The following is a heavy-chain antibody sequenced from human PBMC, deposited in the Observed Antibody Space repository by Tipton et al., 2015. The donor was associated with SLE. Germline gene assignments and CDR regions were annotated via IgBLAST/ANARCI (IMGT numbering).Heavy chain of an antibody. D-gene: IGHD3-3*01. CDR2: INSDGSST. CDR3: AKGFVANAGVFWYFHY. V-gene: IGHV3-74*01. CDR1: GFTFSSYW. Sequence: SLRLSCGVSGFTFSSYWMSWVRQVPGKGLVWVSLINSDGSSTNYADSVKGRFSISRDNAKSSLYLQMNNLRPEDTAFYYCAKGFVANAGVFWYFHYWGQGTLVTVSS. J-gene: IGHJ1*01.